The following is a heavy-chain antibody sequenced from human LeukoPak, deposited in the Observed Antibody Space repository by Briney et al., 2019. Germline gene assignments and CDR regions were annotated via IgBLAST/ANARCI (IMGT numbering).Heavy chain of an antibody. Sequence: PGGSLRLSCAASGFTFSSYWMHWVRQAPGKGLVWVSRINTDGSSTSYADSVKGRFTISRDNSKNTLYLQMNSLRAEDTAVYYCARVPRYLAVDYWGQGTLVTVSS. V-gene: IGHV3-74*01. D-gene: IGHD1-14*01. J-gene: IGHJ4*02. CDR2: INTDGSST. CDR3: ARVPRYLAVDY. CDR1: GFTFSSYW.